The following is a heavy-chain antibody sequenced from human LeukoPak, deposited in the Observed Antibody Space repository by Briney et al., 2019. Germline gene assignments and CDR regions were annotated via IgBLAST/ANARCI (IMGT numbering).Heavy chain of an antibody. V-gene: IGHV3-21*01. CDR3: ARRGVLRYFDSFGY. CDR1: GFTFSSYS. Sequence: GGSLRLSCAASGFTFSSYSMNWVRQAPGKGLEWVSSISSSSSYIYYADSVKGRFTISRDNAKNSLYLQMNSLRAEDTAVYYCARRGVLRYFDSFGYWGQGTLVTVSS. J-gene: IGHJ4*02. CDR2: ISSSSSYI. D-gene: IGHD3-9*01.